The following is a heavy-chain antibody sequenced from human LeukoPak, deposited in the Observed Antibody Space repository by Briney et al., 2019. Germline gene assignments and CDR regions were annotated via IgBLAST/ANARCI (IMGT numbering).Heavy chain of an antibody. V-gene: IGHV4-34*01. Sequence: PSETLSLTCAVYGGSFSGYYWSWIRQPPGKGLEWIGEINHSGGTNYNPSLKSRVTISVDTSKNQFSLKLSSVTAADTAVYYCARVSRRYFDWLPDYWGQGTLVTVSS. CDR1: GGSFSGYY. CDR3: ARVSRRYFDWLPDY. J-gene: IGHJ4*02. CDR2: INHSGGT. D-gene: IGHD3-9*01.